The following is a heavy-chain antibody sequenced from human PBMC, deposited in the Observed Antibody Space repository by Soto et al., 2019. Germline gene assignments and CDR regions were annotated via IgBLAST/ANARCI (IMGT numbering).Heavy chain of an antibody. D-gene: IGHD2-2*01. CDR3: ARGWGYCSSTSCYVYYYYGMDV. V-gene: IGHV6-1*01. CDR2: TYYRSKWYN. CDR1: RDSVSSNSAA. J-gene: IGHJ6*02. Sequence: PSQTLSLTCAISRDSVSSNSAAWNWIRQSPSRGLEWLGRTYYRSKWYNDYAVSVKSRITINPDTSKNQFSLQLNSVTPEDTAVYYCARGWGYCSSTSCYVYYYYGMDVWGQGTTVTVSS.